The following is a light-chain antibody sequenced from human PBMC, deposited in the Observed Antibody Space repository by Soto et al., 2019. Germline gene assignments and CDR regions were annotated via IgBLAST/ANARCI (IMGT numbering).Light chain of an antibody. Sequence: EIVLTQSPGTLSLSPGEIATLSCRASQSVSSSYLAWYQQKPGQAPRLLIYDVSNRATGIPARFSGSGSGTDFTLTISSLEPEDFAVYYCQQRNYCQVTLGQGPRLEIK. CDR1: QSVSSSY. V-gene: IGKV3D-20*02. CDR3: QQRNYCQVT. CDR2: DVS. J-gene: IGKJ5*01.